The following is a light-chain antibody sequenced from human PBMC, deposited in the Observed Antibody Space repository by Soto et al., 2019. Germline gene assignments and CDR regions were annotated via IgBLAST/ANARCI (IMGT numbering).Light chain of an antibody. Sequence: EIVLTQSPATLSLSPGERATLSCRASQSVSSYLSWYQQKPGQAPRLLIYDASTRATGIPDRFSGSGSGTDFTLTISRLETEDFVVYHCQQYGDTRPTFGGGTKVDI. J-gene: IGKJ4*01. CDR1: QSVSSY. CDR2: DAS. V-gene: IGKV3-11*01. CDR3: QQYGDTRPT.